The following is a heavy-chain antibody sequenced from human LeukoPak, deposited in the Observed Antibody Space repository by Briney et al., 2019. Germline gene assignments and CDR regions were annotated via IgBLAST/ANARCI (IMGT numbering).Heavy chain of an antibody. V-gene: IGHV4-34*01. Sequence: PSETLSLTCAVYGGSFSGYYWSWIRQPPGKGLEWIGEINHSGSTNYNPSLKSRVTISVDTSKNQFSLKLSSVTAADTAVCYCARLMRRQWLVLDYYYYMDVWGKGTTVTISS. CDR2: INHSGST. J-gene: IGHJ6*03. CDR1: GGSFSGYY. D-gene: IGHD6-19*01. CDR3: ARLMRRQWLVLDYYYYMDV.